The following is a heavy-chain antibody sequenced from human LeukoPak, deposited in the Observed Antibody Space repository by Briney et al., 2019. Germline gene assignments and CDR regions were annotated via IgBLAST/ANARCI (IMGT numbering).Heavy chain of an antibody. CDR3: ARDQEAVAGGDFDS. D-gene: IGHD6-19*01. J-gene: IGHJ4*02. CDR1: GFTFRDFS. V-gene: IGHV3-33*08. CDR2: IWYDGSNK. Sequence: QPGGSLRLSCVASGFTFRDFSTSWVRQAPGKGLEWVAVIWYDGSNKYYADSVKGRFTISRDNSKNTLYLQMNSLRAEDTAVYYCARDQEAVAGGDFDSWGQGTLVTVSS.